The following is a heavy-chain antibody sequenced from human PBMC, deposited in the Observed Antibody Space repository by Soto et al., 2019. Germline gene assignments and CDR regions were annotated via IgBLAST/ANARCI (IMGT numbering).Heavy chain of an antibody. CDR3: ATSLSWNYVGWFDP. CDR1: GFTFSSYA. D-gene: IGHD1-7*01. J-gene: IGHJ5*02. Sequence: GGSLRLSCAASGFTFSSYAMSWVRQAPGKGLEWVSAISGSGGSTYYADSVKGRFTISRDNSKNTLYLQMNSLRAEDTAVYYCATSLSWNYVGWFDPWGQGTLVTVSS. V-gene: IGHV3-23*01. CDR2: ISGSGGST.